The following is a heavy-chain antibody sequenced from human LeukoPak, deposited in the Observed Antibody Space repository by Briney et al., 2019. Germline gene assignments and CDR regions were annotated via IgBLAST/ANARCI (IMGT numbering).Heavy chain of an antibody. CDR1: GFTFSSFG. D-gene: IGHD6-19*01. J-gene: IGHJ4*02. Sequence: PGMSLRLSCAASGFTFSSFGMHWVRQAPGKGLEWVAVISSDESDKYYTDSVKGRFTISRDNSENTLYLQMNSLRGEDTAVYYCAKVDDSGWFNFDYWGQGTLVTVSS. CDR2: ISSDESDK. V-gene: IGHV3-30*18. CDR3: AKVDDSGWFNFDY.